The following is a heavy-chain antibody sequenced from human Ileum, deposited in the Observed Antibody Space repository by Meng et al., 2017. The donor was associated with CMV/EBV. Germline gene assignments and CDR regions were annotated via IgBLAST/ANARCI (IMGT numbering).Heavy chain of an antibody. CDR2: VSYDGGFK. CDR1: GFTFSSFA. V-gene: IGHV3-30*04. CDR3: AKVGPPGSSGYFYYGMDV. Sequence: GGSLRLSCAASGFTFSSFAMHWFRQAPGKGLEWVAVVSYDGGFKHHIDSVKGRFTISRDNAKNTLYLQMNSLRAEDTAVYYCAKVGPPGSSGYFYYGMDVWGQGTTVTVSS. D-gene: IGHD3-22*01. J-gene: IGHJ6*02.